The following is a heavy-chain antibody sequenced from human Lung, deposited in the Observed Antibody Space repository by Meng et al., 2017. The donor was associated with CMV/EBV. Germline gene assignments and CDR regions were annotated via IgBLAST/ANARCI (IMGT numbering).Heavy chain of an antibody. CDR3: AREVGGRLYYYYGMDV. Sequence: XAXVSXXASGGNLNSYGISWVRQAPGQGLEWMGGIIPIPGTTNYAQKFQGRVTITTDESTSTDYMELSSLTSEDTAVYYCAREVGGRLYYYYGMDVWGQGTXVTVSS. D-gene: IGHD1-26*01. CDR1: GGNLNSYG. V-gene: IGHV1-69*05. CDR2: IIPIPGTT. J-gene: IGHJ6*02.